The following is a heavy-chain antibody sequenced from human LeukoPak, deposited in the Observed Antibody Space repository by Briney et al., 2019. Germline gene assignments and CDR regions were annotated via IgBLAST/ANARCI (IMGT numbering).Heavy chain of an antibody. J-gene: IGHJ4*02. D-gene: IGHD5-12*01. V-gene: IGHV3-23*01. CDR1: GFSLSKSA. CDR3: AKGAYDYIETGYFDY. Sequence: PGGSLRLSCAASGFSLSKSAMRWVRQAPGRGLEWVSLILASRGSTFYADSVKGRFTISRDNSKNTLYLQMNSLRAEDTAVYYCAKGAYDYIETGYFDYWDQGTLVTVSS. CDR2: ILASRGST.